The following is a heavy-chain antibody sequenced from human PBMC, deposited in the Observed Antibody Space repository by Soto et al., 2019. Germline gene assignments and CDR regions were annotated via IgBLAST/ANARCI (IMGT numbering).Heavy chain of an antibody. CDR1: GGSISSGGYY. J-gene: IGHJ6*02. V-gene: IGHV4-31*03. D-gene: IGHD6-6*01. CDR3: ARGSSIAGLYYGMDV. CDR2: NYYSGIT. Sequence: SETLSLTCTVSGGSISSGGYYWTWIRQHPGKGLEWTGYNYYSGITYYNPSLKSRVTISLDTSKNQFSLKLSSVTAADTAVYYCARGSSIAGLYYGMDVWGQGTTVT.